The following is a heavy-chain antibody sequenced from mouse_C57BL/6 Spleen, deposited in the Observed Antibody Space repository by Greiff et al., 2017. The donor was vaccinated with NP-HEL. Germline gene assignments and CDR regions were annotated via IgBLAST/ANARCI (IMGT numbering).Heavy chain of an antibody. Sequence: VQLQQPGAELVMPGASVKLSCKASGYTFTSYWMHWVKQRPGQGLEWIGEIDPSDSYTNYNQKFKGKSTLTVDKSSSTAYMQLSSLTSEDSAVYYCARYEGAYYSNSAWFAYWGQGTLVTVSA. V-gene: IGHV1-69*01. CDR3: ARYEGAYYSNSAWFAY. CDR1: GYTFTSYW. J-gene: IGHJ3*01. CDR2: IDPSDSYT. D-gene: IGHD2-5*01.